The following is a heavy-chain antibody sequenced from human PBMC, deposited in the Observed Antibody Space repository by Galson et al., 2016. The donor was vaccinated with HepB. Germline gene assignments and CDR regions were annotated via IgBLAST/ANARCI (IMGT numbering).Heavy chain of an antibody. Sequence: SLRLSCAASGFTFSDYYMSWIRQAPGKGLEWVAIISYDGSNTYYADSVKGRFTISRDNSKSTLHLQMNSLRTEDSAMYYCAKALYTSGSYWGNSKSKSYYGMDVWGQGTTVTVSS. V-gene: IGHV3-30*18. CDR2: ISYDGSNT. CDR3: AKALYTSGSYWGNSKSKSYYGMDV. D-gene: IGHD3-10*01. J-gene: IGHJ6*02. CDR1: GFTFSDYY.